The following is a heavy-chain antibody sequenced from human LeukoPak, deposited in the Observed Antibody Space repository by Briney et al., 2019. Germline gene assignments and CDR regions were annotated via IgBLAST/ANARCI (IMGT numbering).Heavy chain of an antibody. D-gene: IGHD3-22*01. J-gene: IGHJ6*02. CDR2: IWYDGSNK. V-gene: IGHV3-33*08. CDR1: GFTFSDYY. CDR3: ARVLLPLYGMDV. Sequence: GGSLRLSCAASGFTFSDYYMSWIRQAPGKGLEWVAVIWYDGSNKYYADSVKGRFTISRDNSKNTLYLQMNSLRAEDTAVYYCARVLLPLYGMDVWGQGTTVTVSS.